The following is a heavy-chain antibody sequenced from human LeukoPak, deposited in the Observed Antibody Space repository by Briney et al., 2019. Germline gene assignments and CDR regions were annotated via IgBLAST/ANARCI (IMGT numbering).Heavy chain of an antibody. J-gene: IGHJ4*02. V-gene: IGHV1-69*13. Sequence: ASMNVSCKASGGTFSSYANSWVRQAPGQGLEWMGGIIPIFGTANYAQKFQGRVTITADESTSTAYMELSSLRSEDTAVYYCARASYYYDSSGYIKKYYFDYWGQGTLVTVSS. CDR1: GGTFSSYA. CDR3: ARASYYYDSSGYIKKYYFDY. D-gene: IGHD3-22*01. CDR2: IIPIFGTA.